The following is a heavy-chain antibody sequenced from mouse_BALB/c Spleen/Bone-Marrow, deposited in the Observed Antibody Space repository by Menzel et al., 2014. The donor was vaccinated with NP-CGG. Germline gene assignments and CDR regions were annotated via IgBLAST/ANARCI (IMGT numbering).Heavy chain of an antibody. J-gene: IGHJ4*01. CDR2: ISSGGST. Sequence: EVKVVESGGGLVKPGGSLKLSCAASGFTFSSYAMSWVRPTPEKRLEWVASISSGGSTYYPDSVKGRFTISRDNARNILYLQMSSLRSEDTAMYYCARARFYYGKLVDYWGQGTSVTVSS. V-gene: IGHV5-6-5*01. CDR1: GFTFSSYA. D-gene: IGHD1-1*01. CDR3: ARARFYYGKLVDY.